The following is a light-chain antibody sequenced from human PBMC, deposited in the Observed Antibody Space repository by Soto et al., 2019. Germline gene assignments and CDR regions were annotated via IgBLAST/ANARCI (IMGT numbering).Light chain of an antibody. Sequence: EIVLTQSPATLSLSPGERATLSCRASQSVSSYLAWYQQKPGQAPRLLIYDASNRATGIPARFSGSGSGTDVTLTSSSREPEDFAVYYWQQRSNWPPLTFGGGTKVEIK. V-gene: IGKV3-11*01. CDR1: QSVSSY. CDR3: QQRSNWPPLT. J-gene: IGKJ4*01. CDR2: DAS.